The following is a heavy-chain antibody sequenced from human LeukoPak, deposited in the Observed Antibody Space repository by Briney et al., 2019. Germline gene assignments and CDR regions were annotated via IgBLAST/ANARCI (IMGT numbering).Heavy chain of an antibody. CDR2: IYYTGNT. V-gene: IGHV4-39*07. CDR3: ARVEDSGYDYRGWFDP. J-gene: IGHJ5*02. CDR1: GGSISNSSYY. Sequence: SETLSLTCTVSGGSISNSSYYWGWIRQPPGRGLECIGTIYYTGNTNYNPSLKSRVSISVDTSNNHFSLTLSSVTAADTAVYYCARVEDSGYDYRGWFDPWGQGTLVTVSS. D-gene: IGHD5-12*01.